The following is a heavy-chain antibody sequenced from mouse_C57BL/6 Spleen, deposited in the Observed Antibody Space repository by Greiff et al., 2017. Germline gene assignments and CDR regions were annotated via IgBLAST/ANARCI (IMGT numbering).Heavy chain of an antibody. CDR3: ARQSGSSYELWYCDV. CDR1: GFTFSSYG. J-gene: IGHJ1*03. D-gene: IGHD1-1*01. CDR2: ISSGGSYT. V-gene: IGHV5-6*01. Sequence: EVQLVESGGDLVKPGGSLKLSCAASGFTFSSYGMSWVRQTPDKRLEWVATISSGGSYTYYPDSVKGRFTISRDNAKNTLYLQMSSLKSEDTAMYYCARQSGSSYELWYCDVWGTGTTVTVSS.